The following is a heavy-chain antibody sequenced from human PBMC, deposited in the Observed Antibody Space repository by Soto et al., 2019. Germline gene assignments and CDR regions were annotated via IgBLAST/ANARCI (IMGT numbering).Heavy chain of an antibody. CDR1: GGSISSGGYY. V-gene: IGHV4-31*03. Sequence: QVQLQESGPGLVKPSQTLSLTCTVSGGSISSGGYYWSWIRQHPGKGLEWIGYIYYSGSTYYKPTLKSRVTIAVDTSKNQFSLKLSSATAADTAVYYCARVSRYYYYMDVWGKGTTVTVSS. CDR2: IYYSGST. CDR3: ARVSRYYYYMDV. J-gene: IGHJ6*03.